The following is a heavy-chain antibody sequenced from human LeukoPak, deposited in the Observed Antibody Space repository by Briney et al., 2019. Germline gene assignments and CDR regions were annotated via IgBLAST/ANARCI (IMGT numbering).Heavy chain of an antibody. D-gene: IGHD3-22*01. Sequence: KTSETLSLTCTVSGGSISSSSYYWGWIRQPPGKGLEWIGSIYYSGSTYYNPSLKSRVTISVDTSKNQFSLKLSSVTAADTAVYYCARGPTYYYDSSGRHPSDYFDYWGQGTLVTVSS. CDR2: IYYSGST. V-gene: IGHV4-39*07. CDR3: ARGPTYYYDSSGRHPSDYFDY. CDR1: GGSISSSSYY. J-gene: IGHJ4*02.